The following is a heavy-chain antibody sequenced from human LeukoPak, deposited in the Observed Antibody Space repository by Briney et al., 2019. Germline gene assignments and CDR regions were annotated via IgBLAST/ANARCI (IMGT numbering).Heavy chain of an antibody. J-gene: IGHJ5*02. D-gene: IGHD3-10*01. CDR3: VRGPYGSGISNWFDP. Sequence: SETLSLTCTVSGGSISSYYWSWNRQPPEKGLEWIGYIYYSGDTNYNPSLQSRVTLSVDTSKNQFSLKLTSVTAADTAVYYCVRGPYGSGISNWFDPWGQGTLVIVSS. CDR2: IYYSGDT. V-gene: IGHV4-59*01. CDR1: GGSISSYY.